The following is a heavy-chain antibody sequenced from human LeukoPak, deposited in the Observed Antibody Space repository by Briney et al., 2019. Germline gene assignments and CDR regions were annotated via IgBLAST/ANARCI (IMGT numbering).Heavy chain of an antibody. V-gene: IGHV3-30*18. CDR1: GFTFSSYG. Sequence: PGRSLRLSCAASGFTFSSYGMHWVRQAPGKGLEWVAVISYDGSNKYYADSVKGRFTISRDNSKNTLYLQMNSLRAEDTAVYYCAKARGDYDVLSYWGQGTLVTVSS. CDR2: ISYDGSNK. J-gene: IGHJ4*02. CDR3: AKARGDYDVLSY. D-gene: IGHD3-9*01.